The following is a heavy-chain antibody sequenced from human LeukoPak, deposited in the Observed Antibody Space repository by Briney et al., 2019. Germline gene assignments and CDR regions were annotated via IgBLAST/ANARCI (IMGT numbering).Heavy chain of an antibody. CDR2: IYHSGST. J-gene: IGHJ5*02. Sequence: PSETLSLTCAVSGGSISSSNWWSWVRQPPGKGLEWIGEIYHSGSTNYNPSLKSRVTISVDKSKNQFSLKLSSVTAADTAVYYCARGPVVVAATNWFDPWGQGTLVTVSS. CDR3: ARGPVVVAATNWFDP. D-gene: IGHD2-15*01. CDR1: GGSISSSNW. V-gene: IGHV4-4*02.